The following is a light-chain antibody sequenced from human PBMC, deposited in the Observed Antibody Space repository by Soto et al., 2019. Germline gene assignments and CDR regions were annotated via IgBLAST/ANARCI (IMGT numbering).Light chain of an antibody. CDR1: NIGDDS. CDR2: DDS. CDR3: QVWDATLDHYV. J-gene: IGLJ1*01. Sequence: SSELTQPPSVSVAPGQAASITCWGNNIGDDSVHWFQQKPGQAPVLVVYDDSERPSGIPERFSGSNSGNAATLTISRVEAGDEADYYCQVWDATLDHYVFGAWTKVIV. V-gene: IGLV3-21*02.